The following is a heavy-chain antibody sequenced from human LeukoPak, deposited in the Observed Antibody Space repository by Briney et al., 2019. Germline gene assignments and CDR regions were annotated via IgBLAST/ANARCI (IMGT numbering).Heavy chain of an antibody. V-gene: IGHV3-21*06. J-gene: IGHJ4*02. CDR1: GFTFTSYN. Sequence: GGSLRLSCAASGFTFTSYNMNWVRQAPGKGLEWVSYISSSSSYIYYADSVKGRFTISRDNANNSLYLQMNSLRAEDTAVYYCARSQGTMTSPFDYWGQGALVTASS. D-gene: IGHD3-22*01. CDR2: ISSSSSYI. CDR3: ARSQGTMTSPFDY.